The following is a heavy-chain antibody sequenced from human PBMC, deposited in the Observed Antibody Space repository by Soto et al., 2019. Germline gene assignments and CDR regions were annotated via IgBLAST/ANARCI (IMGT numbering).Heavy chain of an antibody. CDR2: XXXXXXXXXX. J-gene: IGHJ4*01. CDR1: GITVSNVW. CDR3: ATPRPGSHGYSF. D-gene: IGHD3-16*01. V-gene: IGHV3-15*01. Sequence: GGSLRLSCAASGITVSNVWMTWIRQAPGKGXXXXXXXXXXXXXXXXXXGTPVKDRFIISRDDSKNTVDLQMHALRTEDTAFYYRATPRPGSHGYSFWGHGALVTVSS.